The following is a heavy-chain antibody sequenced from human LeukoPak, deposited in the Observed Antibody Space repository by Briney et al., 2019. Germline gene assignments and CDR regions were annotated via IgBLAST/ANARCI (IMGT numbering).Heavy chain of an antibody. CDR2: IYHGGST. Sequence: SETLSLTCTVSGGSISSGGYYWSWIRQPPGKGLEWIGYIYHGGSTYYNPSLKSRVTISVDTSKNQFSLKLSSVTAADTAVYYCARDRQLALDYWGQGTLVTVSS. CDR1: GGSISSGGYY. CDR3: ARDRQLALDY. V-gene: IGHV4-61*08. D-gene: IGHD6-13*01. J-gene: IGHJ4*02.